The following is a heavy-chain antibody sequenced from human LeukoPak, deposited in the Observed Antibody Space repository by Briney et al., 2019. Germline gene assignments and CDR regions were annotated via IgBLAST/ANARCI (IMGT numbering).Heavy chain of an antibody. CDR3: ACSRYSGNDWDY. CDR1: GYTFTGYY. D-gene: IGHD5-12*01. Sequence: ASVKVSCKASGYTFTGYYIHWVRQAPGQGLEWMGWINPTSFGTKYEQKFQGRVTMTRDTSISTAYMELSRLRSDDTAVYYCACSRYSGNDWDYWGQGTLVTVSS. J-gene: IGHJ4*02. CDR2: INPTSFGT. V-gene: IGHV1-2*02.